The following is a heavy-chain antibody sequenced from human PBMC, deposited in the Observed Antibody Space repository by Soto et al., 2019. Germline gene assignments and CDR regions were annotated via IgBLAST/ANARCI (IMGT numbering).Heavy chain of an antibody. V-gene: IGHV3-30*18. Sequence: GSLRLSCAASGFTFSSYGMHWVRQAPGKGLEWVAVISYDGSNKYYADSVKGRFTISRDNSKNTLYLQMNSLRAEDTAVYYCAKGGMNPHFGYWGQGTLVTVSS. CDR3: AKGGMNPHFGY. D-gene: IGHD3-16*01. J-gene: IGHJ4*02. CDR2: ISYDGSNK. CDR1: GFTFSSYG.